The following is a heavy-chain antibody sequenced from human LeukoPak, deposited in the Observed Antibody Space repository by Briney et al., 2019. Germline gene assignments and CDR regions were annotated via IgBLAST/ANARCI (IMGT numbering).Heavy chain of an antibody. CDR2: IYSGGST. D-gene: IGHD5-18*01. CDR1: GFTVSSNY. V-gene: IGHV3-66*01. CDR3: ARMSGYSYGYFDY. Sequence: PGGSLRLSCAASGFTVSSNYMSWVRQAPGKGLEWVSVIYSGGSTYYADSVKGRFTISRDNSKNTLYLQVNSLRAEDTAVYYCARMSGYSYGYFDYWGQGTLVTVSS. J-gene: IGHJ4*02.